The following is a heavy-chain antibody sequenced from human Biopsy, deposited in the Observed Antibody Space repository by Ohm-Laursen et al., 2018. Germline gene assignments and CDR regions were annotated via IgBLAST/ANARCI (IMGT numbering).Heavy chain of an antibody. Sequence: ASVKVSCKASGYTFTTYYIHWVRQAPGQGLEWMGIINPGGNSTAYTQNFQGRVTMTWDTSTTTVHMELSSLRSEDAAVYFCARNTGWYGDLYYFDYWGQGTLVTVSS. CDR1: GYTFTTYY. CDR3: ARNTGWYGDLYYFDY. V-gene: IGHV1-46*01. D-gene: IGHD6-19*01. CDR2: INPGGNST. J-gene: IGHJ4*02.